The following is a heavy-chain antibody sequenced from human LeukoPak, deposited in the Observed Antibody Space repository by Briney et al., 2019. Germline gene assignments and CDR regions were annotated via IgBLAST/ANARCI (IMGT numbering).Heavy chain of an antibody. CDR3: ARASGYYDSSGYENFDY. CDR2: ISSSSSYT. D-gene: IGHD3-22*01. V-gene: IGHV3-21*05. Sequence: PGGSLRLSCAASGFTFNSDAMHWVRQAPGKGLEWVSYISSSSSYTNYADSVKGRFTISRDNAKNSLYLQMNSLRAEDTAVYYCARASGYYDSSGYENFDYWGQGTLVTVSS. J-gene: IGHJ4*02. CDR1: GFTFNSDA.